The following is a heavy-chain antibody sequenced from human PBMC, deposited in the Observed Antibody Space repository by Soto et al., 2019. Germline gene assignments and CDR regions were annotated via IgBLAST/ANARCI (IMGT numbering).Heavy chain of an antibody. CDR2: ISGSGGST. V-gene: IGHV3-23*01. Sequence: PGGSLRLSCAASGFTFSSYAMSWVRQAPGKGLEWVSAISGSGGSTYYADSVKGRFTISRDNSKNTLYLQMNSLRAEDTAVYYWENFIYVGFEYYYDRGVFCPAYYWGRGPRAT. D-gene: IGHD3-22*01. CDR1: GFTFSSYA. J-gene: IGHJ4*02. CDR3: ENFIYVGFEYYYDRGVFCPAYY.